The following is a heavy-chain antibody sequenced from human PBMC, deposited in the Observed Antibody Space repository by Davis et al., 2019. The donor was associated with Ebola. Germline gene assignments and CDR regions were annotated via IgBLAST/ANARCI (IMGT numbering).Heavy chain of an antibody. D-gene: IGHD4-17*01. CDR1: GFTFSGSA. CDR3: AKGTTVTLYWYFDL. V-gene: IGHV3-73*01. J-gene: IGHJ2*01. Sequence: GGSLRLSCAASGFTFSGSAIHWVRQASGEGLEWLGRIRSKANSYATAYEASEKDRFTISRDDSKNTAYLQMNSLKTEDTAVYYCAKGTTVTLYWYFDLWGRGTLVTVSS. CDR2: IRSKANSYAT.